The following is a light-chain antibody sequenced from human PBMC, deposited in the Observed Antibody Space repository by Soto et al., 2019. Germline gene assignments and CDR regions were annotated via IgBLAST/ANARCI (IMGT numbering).Light chain of an antibody. V-gene: IGKV3D-20*02. J-gene: IGKJ5*01. CDR3: QQRSNWPPIT. CDR2: DAS. CDR1: QSVSSSY. Sequence: IVLKQSPGTLSLSPEERATLSCRASQSVSSSYLAWYQQKPGQAPRLLIYDASNRATGIPARFSGSGSGTDFTLTISSLEPEDFAVYYCQQRSNWPPITFAQGTRLEIK.